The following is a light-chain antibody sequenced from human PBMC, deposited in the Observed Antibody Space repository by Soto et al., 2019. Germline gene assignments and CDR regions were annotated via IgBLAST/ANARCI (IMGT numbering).Light chain of an antibody. V-gene: IGKV1-27*01. CDR3: QMYTNVPT. CDR1: QGISNY. Sequence: DIQMTQSPSSLSASVGDRVTITCRASQGISNYLAWYQQIPGKVPKLLISAASTLQSGVPSRFSGSGSGTDFTLISSSLQPEDVATYYCQMYTNVPTFGGGTKGDIK. CDR2: AAS. J-gene: IGKJ4*01.